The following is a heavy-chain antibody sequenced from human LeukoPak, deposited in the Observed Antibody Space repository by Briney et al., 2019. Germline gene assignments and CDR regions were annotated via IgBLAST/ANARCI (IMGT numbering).Heavy chain of an antibody. CDR3: AKAGIDIVLMVYAYYFDY. J-gene: IGHJ4*02. D-gene: IGHD2-8*01. CDR2: INPNSGGT. V-gene: IGHV1-2*02. Sequence: XXXWVRQAPGXXXEXXGWINPNSGGTNYAQKFQCRVTMTRDTSISTAYMELSRLRSDDTAVYYCAKAGIDIVLMVYAYYFDYWGQGTLVTVSS. CDR1: X.